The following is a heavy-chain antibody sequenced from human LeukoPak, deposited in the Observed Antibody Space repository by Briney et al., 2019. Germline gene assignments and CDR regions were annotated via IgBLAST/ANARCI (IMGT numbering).Heavy chain of an antibody. CDR2: MRWDGGST. CDR3: SKSPYRYQLQCCSDS. CDR1: GFTIDDYA. Sequence: GRTLRLSCAASGFTIDDYAKYWVRQPPAKGLVLVCIMRWDGGSTYYADSVTGRFTISTDNSKNSLYLQMTSLRPETTALYYCSKSPYRYQLQCCSDSWGQGTLVTVSS. D-gene: IGHD2-2*01. V-gene: IGHV3-43D*03. J-gene: IGHJ4*02.